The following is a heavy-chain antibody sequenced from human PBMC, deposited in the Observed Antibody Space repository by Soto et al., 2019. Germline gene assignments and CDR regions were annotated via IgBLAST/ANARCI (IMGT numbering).Heavy chain of an antibody. CDR1: GYTFSDYN. CDR2: MTPDSGNT. V-gene: IGHV1-8*01. CDR3: ARGLWFGELFFDP. J-gene: IGHJ5*02. Sequence: QVQLVQSGAEVKKPGASVKVSCKASGYTFSDYNINWVRQATGQGLEWMGWMTPDSGNTDFAQKFQGRITLTRDTTKSTAYMELSNLRSEDTAVYYCARGLWFGELFFDPWGQGTLVTVSS. D-gene: IGHD3-10*01.